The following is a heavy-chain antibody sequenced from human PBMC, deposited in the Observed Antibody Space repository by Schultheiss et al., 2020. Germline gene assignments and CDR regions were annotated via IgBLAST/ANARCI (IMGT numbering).Heavy chain of an antibody. D-gene: IGHD3-10*01. CDR2: IKRDGTEI. Sequence: GGSLRLSCAASGFTFSSSWMSWVRQAPGKGLEWVANIKRDGTEIHYVDSVKGRFTISRDNTRNSLFLQMNSLRAEDTAVYYCTKQAGVVGVKIDSWGQGTLVTVSS. J-gene: IGHJ4*02. CDR1: GFTFSSSW. V-gene: IGHV3-7*01. CDR3: TKQAGVVGVKIDS.